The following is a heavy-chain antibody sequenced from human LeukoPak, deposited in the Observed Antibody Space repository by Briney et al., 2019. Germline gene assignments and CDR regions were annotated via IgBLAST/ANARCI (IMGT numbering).Heavy chain of an antibody. J-gene: IGHJ4*02. D-gene: IGHD2-21*02. Sequence: SETLSLTCTVSGGSISSSTYYWGWIRQPPGKGLEWIGSTYYSGSTYSNPSLKSRVTVSVDTSKSQFSLKLNSVTAADTAVYYCARVQKGVTDYWGQGTLVTVSS. CDR3: ARVQKGVTDY. CDR2: TYYSGST. V-gene: IGHV4-39*01. CDR1: GGSISSSTYY.